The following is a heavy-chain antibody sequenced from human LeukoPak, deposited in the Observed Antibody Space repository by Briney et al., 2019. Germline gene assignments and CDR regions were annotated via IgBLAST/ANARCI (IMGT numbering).Heavy chain of an antibody. CDR1: GFTFSSYS. Sequence: GGSLRLSCAASGFTFSSYSMNWVRQAPGKGLEWISYITSSSSIIYYGDSVKGRFTVSRDNAKNSLYLQMNSLRAEDTAVYYCARVGLWHYPVDSWGQGTLVTVSS. J-gene: IGHJ4*02. D-gene: IGHD1-7*01. CDR3: ARVGLWHYPVDS. CDR2: ITSSSSII. V-gene: IGHV3-48*01.